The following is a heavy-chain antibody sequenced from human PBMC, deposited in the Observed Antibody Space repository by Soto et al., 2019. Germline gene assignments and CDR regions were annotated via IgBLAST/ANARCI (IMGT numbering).Heavy chain of an antibody. Sequence: QVQLVESGGGVVQPGRSLRLSCAASGFTFSSYGMHWVRQAPGKGLEWVAVISYDGSNKYYADSVKGRFTISRDNSKNTLYLQMNSLRAEDTAVYYCAKTWGATDYGMDVWGQGTTVSVSS. V-gene: IGHV3-30*18. J-gene: IGHJ6*02. CDR1: GFTFSSYG. CDR3: AKTWGATDYGMDV. CDR2: ISYDGSNK. D-gene: IGHD1-26*01.